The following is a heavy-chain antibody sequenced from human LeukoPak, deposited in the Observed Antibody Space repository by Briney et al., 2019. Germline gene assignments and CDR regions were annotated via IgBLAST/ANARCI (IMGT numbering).Heavy chain of an antibody. CDR3: AKDAGIGAGGIFEY. J-gene: IGHJ4*02. D-gene: IGHD6-13*01. Sequence: PGGSLRLSCAASGFTFSSYAMSWVRQAPGKGLEWVSAISGTGGSTYHADSVKGRFTIPRDNSKNTLYLQMNSLRAEDTAVYYCAKDAGIGAGGIFEYWGQGTLVTVSS. CDR1: GFTFSSYA. CDR2: ISGTGGST. V-gene: IGHV3-23*01.